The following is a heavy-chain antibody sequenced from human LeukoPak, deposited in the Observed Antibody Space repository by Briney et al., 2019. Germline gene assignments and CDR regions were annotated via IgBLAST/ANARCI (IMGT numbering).Heavy chain of an antibody. J-gene: IGHJ4*02. Sequence: PGGSLRLSCTASGFTFSDYGMHWVRQPPGKGLEWVAVISYDGSNKYYADSVKGRFTISRDNSKNTLYLQMNSLRAEDTAVYYCARGGGSYYTFDYWGQGTLVTVSS. CDR3: ARGGGSYYTFDY. CDR1: GFTFSDYG. D-gene: IGHD1-26*01. CDR2: ISYDGSNK. V-gene: IGHV3-30*19.